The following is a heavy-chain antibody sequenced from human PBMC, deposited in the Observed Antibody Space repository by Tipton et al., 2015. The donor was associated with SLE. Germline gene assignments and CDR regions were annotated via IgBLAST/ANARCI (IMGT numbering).Heavy chain of an antibody. CDR2: IYTSGGT. J-gene: IGHJ4*02. Sequence: TLSLTCTVSGGSISSGSYYWSWIRQPAGKGLEWIGRIYTSGGTNYNPSLKSRVTISVDTSKNQFSLKLSSVTAADTAVYYCARDVSGYDDYWGQGTLVTVSS. V-gene: IGHV4-61*02. CDR1: GGSISSGSYY. D-gene: IGHD5-12*01. CDR3: ARDVSGYDDY.